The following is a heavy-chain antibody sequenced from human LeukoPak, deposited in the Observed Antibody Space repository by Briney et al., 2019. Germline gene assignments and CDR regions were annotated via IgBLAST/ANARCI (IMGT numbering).Heavy chain of an antibody. CDR1: SGSINNHY. CDR2: IYDSWDT. CDR3: ARDQIGYGLDY. D-gene: IGHD5-18*01. J-gene: IGHJ4*02. V-gene: IGHV4-59*11. Sequence: SETLSLTCIVSSGSINNHYWSWIRQPPGKGLEWIGYIYDSWDTNYNPSLKSRVTISIDTSKNQFSLNLTSVTAADTAVYYCARDQIGYGLDYWGQGTLVTVSS.